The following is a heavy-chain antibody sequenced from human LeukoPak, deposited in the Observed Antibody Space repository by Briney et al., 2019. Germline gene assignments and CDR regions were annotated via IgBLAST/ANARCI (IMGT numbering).Heavy chain of an antibody. Sequence: SETLSLTRSVSGGSIDYYFWDWIRQPPGKGLEWIGYVYYSGTTDYNPSLMSRVSISVDTSKNQFSLRLSSVTAADTAVYYCARRPTLAAGHYYYMDVWGKGTTVIVSS. CDR3: ARRPTLAAGHYYYMDV. CDR1: GGSIDYYF. J-gene: IGHJ6*03. V-gene: IGHV4-59*08. CDR2: VYYSGTT.